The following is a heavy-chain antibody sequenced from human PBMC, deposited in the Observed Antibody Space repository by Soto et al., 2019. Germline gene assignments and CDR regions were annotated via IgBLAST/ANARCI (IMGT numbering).Heavy chain of an antibody. J-gene: IGHJ4*02. CDR3: ATFDYPKDPTSAFDY. D-gene: IGHD2-2*01. V-gene: IGHV4-39*01. Sequence: SETLSLTCTVSGGSISSSSYYWGWIRQPPGKGLEWIGSIYYSGSTYYNPSLKSRVTISVDTSKNQFSLKLSSVTAADTAVYYCATFDYPKDPTSAFDYWGQGTLVTVSS. CDR2: IYYSGST. CDR1: GGSISSSSYY.